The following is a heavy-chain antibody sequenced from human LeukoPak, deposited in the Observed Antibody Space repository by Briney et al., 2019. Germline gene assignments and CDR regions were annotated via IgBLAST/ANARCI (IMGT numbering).Heavy chain of an antibody. V-gene: IGHV3-30*01. CDR3: ARGDGDPYYFDY. CDR1: GFTFSSYA. D-gene: IGHD4-17*01. CDR2: ISYDGSNK. Sequence: GGSLRLSCATSGFTFSSYAMHWVRQAPGKGLEWVAVISYDGSNKYYADSVKGRLTISRDNSKNTLYLQMNSLRAEDTAVYYCARGDGDPYYFDYWGQGTLVTVSS. J-gene: IGHJ4*02.